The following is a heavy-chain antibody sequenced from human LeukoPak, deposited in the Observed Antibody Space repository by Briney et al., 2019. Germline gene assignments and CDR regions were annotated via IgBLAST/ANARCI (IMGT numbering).Heavy chain of an antibody. D-gene: IGHD1-26*01. V-gene: IGHV4-4*07. Sequence: SETLSLTCTVSGGSISSYYWSWIRQPAGKGLEWNGRIGLIYTTESTESTNYNPSLKSRVTMSVDTSKNQFSLKLTSVTAADTSVYYCARNLLPYSGSYYNWFDPWGQGTLVTASS. CDR2: IGLIYTTESTEST. CDR3: ARNLLPYSGSYYNWFDP. J-gene: IGHJ5*02. CDR1: GGSISSYY.